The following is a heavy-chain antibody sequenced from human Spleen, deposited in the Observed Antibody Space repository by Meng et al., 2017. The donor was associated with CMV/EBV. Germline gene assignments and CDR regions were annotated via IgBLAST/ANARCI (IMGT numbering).Heavy chain of an antibody. CDR3: ARDGCSSTSCYSIFDY. Sequence: SGYTFTGYYMHWVRQAPGQGLEWMGWINPNSGGTNYAQKFQGRVTMTRDTSISTAYMELSRLRSDDTAVYYCARDGCSSTSCYSIFDYWGQGTLVTVSS. CDR1: GYTFTGYY. V-gene: IGHV1-2*02. CDR2: INPNSGGT. D-gene: IGHD2-2*02. J-gene: IGHJ4*02.